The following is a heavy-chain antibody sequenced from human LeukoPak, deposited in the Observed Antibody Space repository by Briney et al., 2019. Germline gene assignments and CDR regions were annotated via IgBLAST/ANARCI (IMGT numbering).Heavy chain of an antibody. V-gene: IGHV3-48*01. CDR3: ARDHSTWEGVDC. D-gene: IGHD2-2*01. CDR2: ISSSSSTI. J-gene: IGHJ4*02. CDR1: GFTFSSYS. Sequence: GGSLRLSCAASGFTFSSYSMNWVRQAPGKGLEWLSYISSSSSTIYYADSVKVRFTISRDNAKNSLYLQMNSLRAEDTAVYYCARDHSTWEGVDCWGQGTLVTVSS.